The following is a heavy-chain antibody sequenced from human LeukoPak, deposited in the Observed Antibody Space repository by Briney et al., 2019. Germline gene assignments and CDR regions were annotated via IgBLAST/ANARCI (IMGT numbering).Heavy chain of an antibody. V-gene: IGHV4-59*01. CDR3: ASRYDFWSGYPVGPGYYYMDV. Sequence: SETLSLTCTVSGGSISSYYWSWIRQPPGKGLEWIGYIYYSGSTNYNPSLKSRVTISVDTSKNQFSLKLSSVTAADTAVYYCASRYDFWSGYPVGPGYYYMDVWGKGTTVTVSS. CDR2: IYYSGST. D-gene: IGHD3-3*01. CDR1: GGSISSYY. J-gene: IGHJ6*03.